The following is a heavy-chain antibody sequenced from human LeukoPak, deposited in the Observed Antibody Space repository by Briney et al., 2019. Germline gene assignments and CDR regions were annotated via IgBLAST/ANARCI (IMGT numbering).Heavy chain of an antibody. Sequence: ASVKVSCKVSGYTLTELSMHWVRQAPGQGLEWMGWINPNSGGTNYAQKFQGRVTMTRDTSISTAYMELSRLRSDDTAVYYCAGGVGYCSSTSCYNWFDPWGQGTLVTVSS. CDR1: GYTLTELS. V-gene: IGHV1-2*02. J-gene: IGHJ5*02. D-gene: IGHD2-2*01. CDR2: INPNSGGT. CDR3: AGGVGYCSSTSCYNWFDP.